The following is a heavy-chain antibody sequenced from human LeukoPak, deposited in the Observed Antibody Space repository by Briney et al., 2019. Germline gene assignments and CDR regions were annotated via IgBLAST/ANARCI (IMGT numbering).Heavy chain of an antibody. CDR3: ARSRYSSSWYSRTINWFDP. Sequence: ASVKVSCYASVYTFISYDINWVRQDTGQGLERMGWMNPNSGNTGYAQKFQGRVTMTRNTSISTAYMELSSLRSEDTAVYYCARSRYSSSWYSRTINWFDPWGQGTLVTVSS. J-gene: IGHJ5*02. CDR2: MNPNSGNT. D-gene: IGHD6-13*01. V-gene: IGHV1-8*01. CDR1: VYTFISYD.